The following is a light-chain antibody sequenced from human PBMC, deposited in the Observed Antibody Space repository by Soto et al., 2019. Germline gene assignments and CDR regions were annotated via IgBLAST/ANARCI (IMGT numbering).Light chain of an antibody. Sequence: QSVLTQPASVSGSPGQSITISCTGTSSDIGAYNYVSWYQQHPGKAPKLMIYDVSNRPSGVSNRFSGSKSGNTASLTISGLQAEDESDYYCSSYTSSTSFYFGTGTKVTV. CDR2: DVS. J-gene: IGLJ1*01. V-gene: IGLV2-14*01. CDR3: SSYTSSTSFY. CDR1: SSDIGAYNY.